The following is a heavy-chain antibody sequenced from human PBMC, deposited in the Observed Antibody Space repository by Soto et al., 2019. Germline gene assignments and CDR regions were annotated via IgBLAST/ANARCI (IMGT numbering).Heavy chain of an antibody. J-gene: IGHJ6*03. CDR1: GYTFTSYG. Sequence: QVQLVQSGAEVKKTGASVKDSCKASGYTFTSYGISWVRQAPGQGLEWMGWISAYNGNTNYAQKLQGRVTMTTDTSTSTAYMELRSLRSDDTAVYYCARDRETGTRRYYYYMDVWGKGTTVTVSS. D-gene: IGHD1-7*01. CDR3: ARDRETGTRRYYYYMDV. V-gene: IGHV1-18*01. CDR2: ISAYNGNT.